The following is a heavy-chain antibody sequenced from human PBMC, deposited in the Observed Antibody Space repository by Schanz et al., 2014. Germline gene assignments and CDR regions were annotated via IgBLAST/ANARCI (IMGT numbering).Heavy chain of an antibody. Sequence: QVQLLESGGGLFKPGGSLRLSCAGSGFTFADYYMTWIRQAPGKGLEWISYVSSYDTTVSYADSVKGRFTISRDNAKNSVYLQMNSLRVEDTAVYYCERYGFRKFGVVYGLAVWGQGTTVTVS. J-gene: IGHJ6*02. D-gene: IGHD3-3*01. CDR1: GFTFADYY. CDR2: VSSYDTTV. V-gene: IGHV3-11*01. CDR3: ERYGFRKFGVVYGLAV.